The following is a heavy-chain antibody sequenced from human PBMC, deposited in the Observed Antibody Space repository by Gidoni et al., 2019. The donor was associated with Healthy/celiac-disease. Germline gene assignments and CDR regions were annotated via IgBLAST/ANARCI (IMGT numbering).Heavy chain of an antibody. Sequence: EVQLVESGGGLVQPGGSLRLSCAASGFTFSSYWRSWVRQAPGQGLEWVANIKQEGSEKYYVDSVKGRFTISRDNAKNSLYLQMNSLRAEDTAVYYCAREGNYYDSSGLIDYWGQGTLVTVSS. V-gene: IGHV3-7*01. CDR1: GFTFSSYW. D-gene: IGHD3-22*01. CDR2: IKQEGSEK. CDR3: AREGNYYDSSGLIDY. J-gene: IGHJ4*02.